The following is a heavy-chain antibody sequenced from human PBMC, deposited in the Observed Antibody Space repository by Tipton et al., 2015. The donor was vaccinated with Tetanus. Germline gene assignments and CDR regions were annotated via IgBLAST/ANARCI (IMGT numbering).Heavy chain of an antibody. CDR2: VYSSGST. Sequence: TLSLTCTVSGGSISSYYWSWIRQPPGKGLEWIGNVYSSGSTYYNPSLKGRVTISVDTSTTQFSLRLNSVTAADTAIYYCARDMRGEGGGWYTDYWGQGTTVTVSS. CDR3: ARDMRGEGGGWYTDY. D-gene: IGHD6-19*01. V-gene: IGHV4-59*01. J-gene: IGHJ4*03. CDR1: GGSISSYY.